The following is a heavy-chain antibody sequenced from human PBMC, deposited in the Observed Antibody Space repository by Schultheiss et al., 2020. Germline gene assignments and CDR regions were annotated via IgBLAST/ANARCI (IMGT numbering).Heavy chain of an antibody. D-gene: IGHD1-26*01. V-gene: IGHV4-34*09. CDR1: GGSFSGYY. J-gene: IGHJ4*02. Sequence: SQTLSLTCAVYGGSFSGYYWSWIRQPPGKGLEWIGEINHSGSTNYNPSLMSRVTISIDTSKNQFSLKLSSVTAADTAVYYCARSAADYYPATFDYWGQGTLVTVSS. CDR3: ARSAADYYPATFDY. CDR2: INHSGST.